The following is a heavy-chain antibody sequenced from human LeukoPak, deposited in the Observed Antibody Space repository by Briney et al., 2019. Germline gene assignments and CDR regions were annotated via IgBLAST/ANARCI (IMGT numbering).Heavy chain of an antibody. CDR3: AREGEYSFAYSFDY. J-gene: IGHJ4*02. Sequence: TWGSLRLSCAASGFTFSSYEFHWVRQAPGKGLEWISYINSDGTTIYYADSVKGRFTISRDNAKNSLYLQMNILRDEDTAVYYCAREGEYSFAYSFDYWGQGALVTVS. CDR1: GFTFSSYE. CDR2: INSDGTTI. V-gene: IGHV3-48*03. D-gene: IGHD5-18*01.